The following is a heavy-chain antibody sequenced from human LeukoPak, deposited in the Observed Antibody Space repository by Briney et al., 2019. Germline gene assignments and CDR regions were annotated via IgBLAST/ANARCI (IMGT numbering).Heavy chain of an antibody. CDR1: GFTFSTYA. J-gene: IGHJ4*02. V-gene: IGHV3-23*01. Sequence: GGSLRLSCTTSGFTFSTYAMSRVRQAPGKGLEWVSAISGSGGSTYYADSVKGRFTISRDNSRNTLYLQMNSLRAEDTAVYYCAKDRPHPSVEPTNFDYWGQGTLVTVSS. CDR2: ISGSGGST. D-gene: IGHD5/OR15-5a*01. CDR3: AKDRPHPSVEPTNFDY.